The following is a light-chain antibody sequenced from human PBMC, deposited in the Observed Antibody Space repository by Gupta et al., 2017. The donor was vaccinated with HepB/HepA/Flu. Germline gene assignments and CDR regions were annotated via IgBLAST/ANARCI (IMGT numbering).Light chain of an antibody. CDR2: WAP. J-gene: IGKJ4*02. CDR1: QSVLYSSNNKNY. V-gene: IGKV4-1*01. Sequence: DIVMPQSPDSLAVSLGERATINCKSSQSVLYSSNNKNYLAWYQQKPGQPPKLLIYWAPTRESGVPDRFSGSGSGTEFTLTISSLQAEDVAAYYCQQYDNISPSFGEGTKVEIK. CDR3: QQYDNISPS.